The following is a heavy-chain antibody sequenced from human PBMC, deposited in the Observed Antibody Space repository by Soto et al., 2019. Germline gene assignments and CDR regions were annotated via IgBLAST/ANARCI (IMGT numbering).Heavy chain of an antibody. V-gene: IGHV3-33*01. CDR2: IWYDGSNK. J-gene: IGHJ5*02. D-gene: IGHD2-2*01. CDR3: ARDRYYCISTSCYGWFDP. CDR1: GFTFSSYG. Sequence: PGGSLRLSCAASGFTFSSYGMHWVRQAPGKGLEWVAVIWYDGSNKYYADSVKGRFTISRDNSKNTLYLQMNSLRAEDTAVYYCARDRYYCISTSCYGWFDPWGQGTLVTVSS.